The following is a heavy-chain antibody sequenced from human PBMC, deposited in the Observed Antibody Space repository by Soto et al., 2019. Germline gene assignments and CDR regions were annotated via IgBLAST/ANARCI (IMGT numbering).Heavy chain of an antibody. Sequence: EVQLVESGGGLVQPGRSLRLSCAASGFTFDDYAMHWVRQAPGKGLEWVSGISWNSGSLDYADSVKGRFTVSRDNAKNSLYLQMNSLRAEDTALYYCVKVMNGYVFDFWGQGALVSVSS. V-gene: IGHV3-9*01. CDR1: GFTFDDYA. J-gene: IGHJ4*02. CDR2: ISWNSGSL. D-gene: IGHD5-12*01. CDR3: VKVMNGYVFDF.